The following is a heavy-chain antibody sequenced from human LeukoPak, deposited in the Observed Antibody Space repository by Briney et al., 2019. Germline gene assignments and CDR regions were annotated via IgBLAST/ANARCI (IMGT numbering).Heavy chain of an antibody. Sequence: GGSLRLSCAASGFTFSSYSMNWVRQAPGKGLEWVSSISSSSYIYYADSVKGRFTISRDNAKNSLYLQMNSLRAEDTAVYYCARLGDAIDAFDIWGQGTVVTVSS. J-gene: IGHJ3*02. CDR2: ISSSSYI. D-gene: IGHD3-10*01. CDR3: ARLGDAIDAFDI. CDR1: GFTFSSYS. V-gene: IGHV3-21*01.